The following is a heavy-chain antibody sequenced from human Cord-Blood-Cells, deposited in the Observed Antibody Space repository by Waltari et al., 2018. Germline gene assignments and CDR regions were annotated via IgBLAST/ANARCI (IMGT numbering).Heavy chain of an antibody. CDR2: IYHSGSS. CDR3: ARGSSGSYGYYFDY. Sequence: QLQLQESGSGLVKPSQTLSLTCAVSGGSISSGGYSWSWIRQPPGKGLEWIGYIYHSGSSCYNPPLKSRVTISVDRSKNQFSLKLSSVTAADTAVYYCARGSSGSYGYYFDYWGQGTLVTVSS. CDR1: GGSISSGGYS. J-gene: IGHJ4*02. D-gene: IGHD3-10*01. V-gene: IGHV4-30-2*01.